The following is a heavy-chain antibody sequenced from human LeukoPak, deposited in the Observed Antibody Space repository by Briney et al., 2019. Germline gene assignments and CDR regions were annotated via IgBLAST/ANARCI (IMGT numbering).Heavy chain of an antibody. CDR3: ARVSSSSLDYYHYYMDV. CDR1: GYTFTGYY. J-gene: IGHJ6*03. V-gene: IGHV1-2*06. Sequence: ASVKVSCKASGYTFTGYYMHWVRQAPGQGLEWMGRINPNSGGTNYAQKFQGRVTMTRDTSISTAYMELSRLRSDDTAAYYCARVSSSSLDYYHYYMDVWGKGTTVTVSS. CDR2: INPNSGGT. D-gene: IGHD6-6*01.